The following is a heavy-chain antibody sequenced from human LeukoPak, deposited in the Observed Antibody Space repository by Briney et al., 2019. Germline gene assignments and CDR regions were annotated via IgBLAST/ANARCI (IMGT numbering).Heavy chain of an antibody. CDR2: ISGSGGST. D-gene: IGHD1-26*01. CDR1: GFTFSSYG. CDR3: AGPGATLFY. J-gene: IGHJ4*02. V-gene: IGHV3-23*01. Sequence: GGSLRLSCAASGFTFSSYGMSWVRQAPGKGLEWVSAISGSGGSTYYADSVKGRFTISRDNAKNTLYLQMNSLRAEDTAVYYFAGPGATLFYWGQGTLVTVSS.